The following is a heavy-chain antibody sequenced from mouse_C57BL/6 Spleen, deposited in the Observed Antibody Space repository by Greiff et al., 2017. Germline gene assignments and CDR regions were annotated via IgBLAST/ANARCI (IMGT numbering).Heavy chain of an antibody. CDR3: ARTTVYYAMDY. CDR2: IYPGDGDT. J-gene: IGHJ4*01. V-gene: IGHV1-80*01. D-gene: IGHD4-1*02. CDR1: GYAFSSYW. Sequence: QVQLQQSGAELVKPGASVKISCTASGYAFSSYWMNWVQQRPGKGLEWIGQIYPGDGDTNYNGKFKGKATLTADKSSSTAYMQLSSLTSEDSAVYFCARTTVYYAMDYWGQGTSVTVSS.